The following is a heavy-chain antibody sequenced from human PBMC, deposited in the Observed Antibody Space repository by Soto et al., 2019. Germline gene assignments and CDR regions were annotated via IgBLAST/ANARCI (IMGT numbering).Heavy chain of an antibody. CDR1: GFTFSSYA. CDR2: ISGSGGST. J-gene: IGHJ6*02. D-gene: IGHD3-3*01. Sequence: GGSLRLSGAGSGFTFSSYAMSWVRQAPGKGLEWVSAISGSGGSTYYADSVKGRFTISRDNSKNTLYLQMNSLRAEDTAVYYCAKDTIFGVVIPLYYYYGMDVWGQGTTVTVSS. V-gene: IGHV3-23*01. CDR3: AKDTIFGVVIPLYYYYGMDV.